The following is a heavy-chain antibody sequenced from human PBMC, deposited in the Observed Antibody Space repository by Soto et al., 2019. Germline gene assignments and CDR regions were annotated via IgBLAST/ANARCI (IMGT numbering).Heavy chain of an antibody. J-gene: IGHJ3*02. CDR2: INSDGSST. CDR1: GFTFSSYW. Sequence: GGSLRLSCAASGFTFSSYWMHWVRQAPGKGLVWVSRINSDGSSTSYADSVKGRFTISRDNAKNTLYLQMNSLRAEDTAVYYCGGGSGYYFGAFDIWGQGTMVTVSS. D-gene: IGHD3-22*01. V-gene: IGHV3-74*01. CDR3: GGGSGYYFGAFDI.